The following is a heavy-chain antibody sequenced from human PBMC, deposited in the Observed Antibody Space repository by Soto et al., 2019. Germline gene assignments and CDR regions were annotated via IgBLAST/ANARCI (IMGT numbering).Heavy chain of an antibody. CDR1: GFAFTGYY. V-gene: IGHV1-2*02. Sequence: ASVKGSCKASGFAFTGYYIHWLRQAPGQGLEWMGWINAHSGGTEFAQKFQGRVTLTRDTSISTAYMTLTGLKSDDTAVYYCAKDLTRQLAYWLDPWGQGTQVTVSS. D-gene: IGHD3-16*01. J-gene: IGHJ5*02. CDR2: INAHSGGT. CDR3: AKDLTRQLAYWLDP.